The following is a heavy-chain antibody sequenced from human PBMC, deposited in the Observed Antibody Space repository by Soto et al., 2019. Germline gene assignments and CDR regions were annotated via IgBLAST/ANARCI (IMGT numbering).Heavy chain of an antibody. CDR2: IYYSGST. Sequence: PLETLSLTCTVSGGSISSYYWSWIRQPPGKGLEWIGYIYYSGSTNYNPSLKSRVTISVDTSKNQFSLKLSSVTAADTAVYYCAREDCSSTSCYPPYYYYGMDVWGQGTTVTVSS. CDR1: GGSISSYY. D-gene: IGHD2-2*01. V-gene: IGHV4-59*01. CDR3: AREDCSSTSCYPPYYYYGMDV. J-gene: IGHJ6*02.